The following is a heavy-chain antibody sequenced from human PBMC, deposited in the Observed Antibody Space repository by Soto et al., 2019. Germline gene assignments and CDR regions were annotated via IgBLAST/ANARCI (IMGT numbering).Heavy chain of an antibody. CDR3: ATDRGSYTDAIDI. V-gene: IGHV3-9*03. J-gene: IGHJ3*02. D-gene: IGHD1-26*01. CDR2: VSWNSGRI. CDR1: GFTFDDYA. Sequence: DVQLVEHGGSLVQRGRSLRLSSAASGFTFDDYAMHCVRQAPGKGLEWVSGVSWNSGRISYADSVKGRFTSSRDNAQNSLYQQINNLRAEDMILYYSATDRGSYTDAIDIGGQGTMGNVSA.